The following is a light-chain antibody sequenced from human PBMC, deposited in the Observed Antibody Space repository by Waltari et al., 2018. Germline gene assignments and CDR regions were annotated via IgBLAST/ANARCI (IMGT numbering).Light chain of an antibody. CDR2: DAS. CDR1: QSVGSY. CDR3: QQRSNWTPHT. J-gene: IGKJ2*01. Sequence: EIVLTQSPATLSLSPGDTATLSCRASQSVGSYLAWYQQKPGQPPRLLIYDASNRAIGVPARFRGSGSGTDFTLTITSLEAEDFAVYYCQQRSNWTPHTFGQGARLEIK. V-gene: IGKV3-11*01.